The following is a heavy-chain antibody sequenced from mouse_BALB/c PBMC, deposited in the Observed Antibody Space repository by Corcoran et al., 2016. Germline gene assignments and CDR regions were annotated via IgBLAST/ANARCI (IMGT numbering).Heavy chain of an antibody. J-gene: IGHJ1*01. CDR3: ARWDWYFDV. CDR2: IDPANGNT. Sequence: EVQLQQSGAELVKPGASVKLSCTASGFNLKDTYMHWVKQRPEQGLEWIGRIDPANGNTKYDPKFQGKATITADTSSNTAYLQLSSLTSEDTAVYYCARWDWYFDVWGAGTTVTVPS. CDR1: GFNLKDTY. V-gene: IGHV14-3*02.